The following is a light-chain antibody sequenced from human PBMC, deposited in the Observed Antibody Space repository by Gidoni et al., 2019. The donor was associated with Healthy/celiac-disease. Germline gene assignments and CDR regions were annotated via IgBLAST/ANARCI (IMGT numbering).Light chain of an antibody. Sequence: IVLTQSPDTLSLSPGERATLSCRASQSVSSSYLAWYQQKPGQAPRLLIYGASSRATGIPDRFSGSGSGTDFTLTISRLEPEDFAVYYCQQYGSSPYTFGQGTKLEIK. V-gene: IGKV3-20*01. CDR1: QSVSSSY. CDR3: QQYGSSPYT. CDR2: GAS. J-gene: IGKJ2*01.